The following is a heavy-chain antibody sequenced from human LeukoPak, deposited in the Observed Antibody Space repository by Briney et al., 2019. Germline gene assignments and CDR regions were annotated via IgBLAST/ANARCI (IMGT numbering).Heavy chain of an antibody. CDR2: IYSSGST. D-gene: IGHD4-17*01. CDR1: GDSISSYY. CDR3: ARDKTTVKGPQFDY. V-gene: IGHV4-4*07. J-gene: IGHJ4*02. Sequence: SETLSLTCTGSGDSISSYYWSWIRQPAGKGLEWIGRIYSSGSTNYNPSLKSRVTMSVDTSKNQFSLKLNSVTAADTAVYYCARDKTTVKGPQFDYWGQGTLVTVSS.